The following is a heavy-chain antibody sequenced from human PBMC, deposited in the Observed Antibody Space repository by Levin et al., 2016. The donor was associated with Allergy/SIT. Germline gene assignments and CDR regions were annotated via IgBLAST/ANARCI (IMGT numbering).Heavy chain of an antibody. CDR3: ARHRNEGWQLVTDDAFDI. J-gene: IGHJ3*02. D-gene: IGHD6-13*01. V-gene: IGHV5-10-1*01. CDR1: GYSFTSYW. CDR2: IDPSDSYT. Sequence: KVSCKGSGYSFTSYWISWVRQMPGKGLEWMGRIDPSDSYTNYSPSFQGHVTISADKSISTAYLQWSSLKASDTPMYYCARHRNEGWQLVTDDAFDIWGQGTMVTVSS.